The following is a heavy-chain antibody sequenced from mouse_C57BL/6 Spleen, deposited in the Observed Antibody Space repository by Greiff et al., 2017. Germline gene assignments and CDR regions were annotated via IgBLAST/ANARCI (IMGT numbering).Heavy chain of an antibody. V-gene: IGHV5-4*01. J-gene: IGHJ2*01. CDR1: GFTFSSYA. D-gene: IGHD4-1*01. Sequence: EVQRVESGGGLVKPGGSLKLSCAASGFTFSSYAMSWVRQTPEKRLEWVATISDGGSYTYYPDNVKGRFTISRDNAKNNLYLQMSHLKSEDTAMYYCARDLTGTSQFDYWGQGTTLTVSS. CDR2: ISDGGSYT. CDR3: ARDLTGTSQFDY.